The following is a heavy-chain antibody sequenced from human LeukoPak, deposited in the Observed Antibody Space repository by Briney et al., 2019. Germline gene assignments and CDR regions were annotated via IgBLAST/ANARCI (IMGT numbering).Heavy chain of an antibody. CDR1: GYSFTSYW. Sequence: GESLKISCKGSGYSFTSYWIGWVRQMSGKGLEWMGIIYPGDSDTRYSPSFQGQVTISADKSISTAYLQWSSLKASDTAMYYCARPRRSDIAAADYAFDPWGQGTLVTVSS. CDR3: ARPRRSDIAAADYAFDP. D-gene: IGHD6-13*01. J-gene: IGHJ5*02. V-gene: IGHV5-51*01. CDR2: IYPGDSDT.